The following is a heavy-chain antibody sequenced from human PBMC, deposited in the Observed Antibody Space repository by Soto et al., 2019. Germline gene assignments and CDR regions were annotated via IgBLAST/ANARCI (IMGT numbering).Heavy chain of an antibody. V-gene: IGHV2-70*01. CDR1: GFSLSTSGMC. D-gene: IGHD1-26*01. CDR3: ARARSGSYYYYYGMDV. J-gene: IGHJ6*02. Sequence: SGPTLVNPTQTLTLTCTFSGFSLSTSGMCVSWIRQPPGKALEWLALIDWDDDKYYSTSLKTRLTISKDTSKNQVVLTMTNMDPVDTATYYCARARSGSYYYYYGMDVWGQGTAVTVSS. CDR2: IDWDDDK.